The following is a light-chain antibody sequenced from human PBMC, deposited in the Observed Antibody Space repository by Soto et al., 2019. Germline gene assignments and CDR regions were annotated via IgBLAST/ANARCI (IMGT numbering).Light chain of an antibody. CDR2: GAS. J-gene: IGKJ2*01. Sequence: EIVLTQSPGTLSLSPGERATLSCRASQSVGSTYLAWYQQKPGQAPRLLIYGASSRATGIPDRFSGSGSGTDFTLTIRRLEPEDFAVYYCQQYGNSPQTFGQGTKLEIK. CDR3: QQYGNSPQT. V-gene: IGKV3-20*01. CDR1: QSVGSTY.